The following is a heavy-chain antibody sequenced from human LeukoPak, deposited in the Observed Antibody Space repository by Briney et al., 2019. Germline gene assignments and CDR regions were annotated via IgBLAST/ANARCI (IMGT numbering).Heavy chain of an antibody. J-gene: IGHJ5*02. CDR1: GGSFSGYY. CDR3: ARVRVGRYNWFDP. V-gene: IGHV4-34*01. CDR2: INHSGST. Sequence: SETLSLTCAVYGGSFSGYYWSWIRQPPGKGREWIGEINHSGSTNYNPSLKSRVTISVDTSKNQFSLKLSSVTAADTAVYYCARVRVGRYNWFDPWGQGTLVTVSS.